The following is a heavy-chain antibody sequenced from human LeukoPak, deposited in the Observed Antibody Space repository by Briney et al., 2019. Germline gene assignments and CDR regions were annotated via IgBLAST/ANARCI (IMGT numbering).Heavy chain of an antibody. J-gene: IGHJ4*02. CDR3: ARGTWLNKLFDY. D-gene: IGHD1/OR15-1a*01. Sequence: GGSLRLSCAASGFTVSSKYMSWVRQAPGKGLEWVSVIYSGGSTYYAGSLKGRFTISRDNSKNTLYLQMRSLRAEDTAVYYCARGTWLNKLFDYWGQGTLVTVSS. CDR1: GFTVSSKY. CDR2: IYSGGST. V-gene: IGHV3-66*01.